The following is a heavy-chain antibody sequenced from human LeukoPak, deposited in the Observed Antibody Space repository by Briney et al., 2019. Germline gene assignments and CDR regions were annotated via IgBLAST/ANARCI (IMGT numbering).Heavy chain of an antibody. J-gene: IGHJ1*01. D-gene: IGHD4-17*01. CDR2: ISGSSSTI. V-gene: IGHV3-48*01. Sequence: GGSLRLSCAASGFTFSSYSMNSVRQAPGKGLGWVSYISGSSSTIYYADSVKGRFTISRDNAKNSLYLQMNSLRAEDTAVYYCARDRYGDPTQEYFQHWGQGTLVTVSS. CDR3: ARDRYGDPTQEYFQH. CDR1: GFTFSSYS.